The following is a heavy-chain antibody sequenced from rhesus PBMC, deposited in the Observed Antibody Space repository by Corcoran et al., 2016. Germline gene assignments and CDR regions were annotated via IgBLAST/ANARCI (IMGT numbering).Heavy chain of an antibody. V-gene: IGHV4-169*01. Sequence: QLQLQESGPGLVKPSETLSVTCAVSGGSISSNYWSWIRPAPGQGLEWIGYISGSGVSANYNPALGSRVTLSVDTSKNQFSLDLSSVTAADTAVYYCARYYYSGSYYYRSLDVWGRGVLVTVSS. J-gene: IGHJ5-2*02. D-gene: IGHD3-16*01. CDR1: GGSISSNY. CDR2: ISGSGVSA. CDR3: ARYYYSGSYYYRSLDV.